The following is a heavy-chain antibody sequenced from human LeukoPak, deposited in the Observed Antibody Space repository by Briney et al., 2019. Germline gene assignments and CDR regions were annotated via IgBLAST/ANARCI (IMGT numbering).Heavy chain of an antibody. D-gene: IGHD2-15*01. J-gene: IGHJ6*04. CDR3: ARIVGKDV. Sequence: SETLSLTCAVYGGSFSDYYWSWIRQPPGKGLEWIGEINHSGSTNYNPSLKSRVTISVDTSKNQFSLKLGSVTAADTAVYYCARIVGKDVWGKGTTVTVSS. V-gene: IGHV4-34*01. CDR2: INHSGST. CDR1: GGSFSDYY.